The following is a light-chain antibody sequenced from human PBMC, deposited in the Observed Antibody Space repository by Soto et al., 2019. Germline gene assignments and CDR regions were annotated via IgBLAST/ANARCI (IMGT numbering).Light chain of an antibody. Sequence: EIVMTQSPATLSKSPGERGTLSCRASQSVSSNLAWYQQKPGQAPRLLIYGASTRATGIPARFSGSGSGTEFTLTISSLQSEDFAVYYCQQYNNWPPYTFGQGTKLEIK. CDR2: GAS. V-gene: IGKV3-15*01. J-gene: IGKJ2*01. CDR3: QQYNNWPPYT. CDR1: QSVSSN.